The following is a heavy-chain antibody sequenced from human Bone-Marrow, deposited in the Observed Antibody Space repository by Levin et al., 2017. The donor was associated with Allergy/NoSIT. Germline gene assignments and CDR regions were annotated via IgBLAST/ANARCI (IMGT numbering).Heavy chain of an antibody. V-gene: IGHV1-8*01. Sequence: PLASVKVSCKASGYIFTSYDINWVRQAPGQGPEWLGWMNPNSGNTGYAQKFQGRVTLTRSTSINTAYMELSSLTSEDTAVYYCARDGEGGSGKFDYWGQGTLVTVSS. CDR2: MNPNSGNT. CDR3: ARDGEGGSGKFDY. D-gene: IGHD3-10*01. J-gene: IGHJ4*02. CDR1: GYIFTSYD.